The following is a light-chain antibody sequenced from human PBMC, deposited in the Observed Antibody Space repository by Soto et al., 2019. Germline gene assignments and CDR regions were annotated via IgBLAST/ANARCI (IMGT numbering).Light chain of an antibody. Sequence: DIQMTQSPSTLSASVGDRVTITCRASQSINNWLAWYQQKPGKAPKLLIYKASTLESGVPSRFSGRGSGTEFTLTISSLQPGDFATYYCQQCYITPHTFGGGTKVDIK. J-gene: IGKJ4*01. V-gene: IGKV1-5*03. CDR3: QQCYITPHT. CDR2: KAS. CDR1: QSINNW.